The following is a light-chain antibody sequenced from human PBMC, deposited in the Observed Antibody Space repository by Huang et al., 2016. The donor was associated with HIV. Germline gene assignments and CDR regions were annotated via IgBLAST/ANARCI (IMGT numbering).Light chain of an antibody. CDR2: ATS. V-gene: IGKV1-39*01. CDR3: QQSYSTPFT. J-gene: IGKJ3*01. Sequence: DIQMTQSPSSLSASVGDRVTSTCRASQTMSSYLNWYQQKLGKAPKLLIYATSSLQSGVPSMFSGSGSGTHFTLTISSLQLEDFATYYCQQSYSTPFTFGPGTKVDIK. CDR1: QTMSSY.